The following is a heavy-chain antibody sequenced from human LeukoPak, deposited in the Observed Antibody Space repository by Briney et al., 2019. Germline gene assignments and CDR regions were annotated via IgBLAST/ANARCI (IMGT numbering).Heavy chain of an antibody. CDR3: ARDWPGTMVRGGQNWFDP. Sequence: SETLSLTCTVSGGSISSHYWSWIRQPAGKGLEWIGRIYTSVNTKYNPSLKSRVTMSVDTSKNQLSLKLSSMTAADTAVYYCARDWPGTMVRGGQNWFDPRGQGTLVTVSS. CDR2: IYTSVNT. D-gene: IGHD3-10*01. J-gene: IGHJ5*02. V-gene: IGHV4-4*07. CDR1: GGSISSHY.